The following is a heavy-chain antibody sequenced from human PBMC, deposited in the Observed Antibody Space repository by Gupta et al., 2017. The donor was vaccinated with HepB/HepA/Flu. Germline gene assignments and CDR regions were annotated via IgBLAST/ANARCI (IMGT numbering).Heavy chain of an antibody. D-gene: IGHD2-21*01. J-gene: IGHJ4*02. CDR1: GFTFTTHN. CDR2: IFYDESTR. CDR3: VRDSRAYSFDY. V-gene: IGHV3-33*01. Sequence: QVQLVESGGGVVQPGRSLRLSCAASGFTFTTHNMHWVRQAPSKGLEWVALIFYDESTRTYAESVKGRFTISRDNLKNTVYLQMSDLRDEDTAVYYCVRDSRAYSFDYWGQGTLVTVSS.